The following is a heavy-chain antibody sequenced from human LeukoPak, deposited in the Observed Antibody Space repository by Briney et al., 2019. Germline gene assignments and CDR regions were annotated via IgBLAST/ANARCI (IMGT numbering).Heavy chain of an antibody. Sequence: GASVKVSCKASGYTFTSYDINWVRQATGQGLEWMGWMNPNSGNTGYAQKFQSRVTITRNTSISTAYMELSSLRSEDTAVYYCARGRDYDFWSGYGLDPWGQGTLVTVSS. J-gene: IGHJ5*02. D-gene: IGHD3-3*01. CDR2: MNPNSGNT. CDR3: ARGRDYDFWSGYGLDP. V-gene: IGHV1-8*03. CDR1: GYTFTSYD.